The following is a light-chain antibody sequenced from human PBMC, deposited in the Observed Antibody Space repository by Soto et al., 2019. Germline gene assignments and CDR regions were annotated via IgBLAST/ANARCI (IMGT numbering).Light chain of an antibody. J-gene: IGLJ1*01. V-gene: IGLV1-40*01. CDR2: GNN. Sequence: QSVLTQPPSVSGAPGQRVTISCTGSSSNIGAGYDVHWYQQLPGTAPRLLIYGNNNRPSGVPDRFSGSKSGPSASLAISGLQAEDEADYYCQSYDSSLSVAYVFGTGTKVTVL. CDR1: SSNIGAGYD. CDR3: QSYDSSLSVAYV.